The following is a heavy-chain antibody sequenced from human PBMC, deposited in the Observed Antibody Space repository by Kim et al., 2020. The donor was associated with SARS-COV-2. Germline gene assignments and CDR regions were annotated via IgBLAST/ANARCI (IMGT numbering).Heavy chain of an antibody. V-gene: IGHV4-59*08. J-gene: IGHJ4*02. Sequence: SETLSLTCTVSGGSISSYYWSWIRQPPGKGLEWIGYIYYSGSTNYNPSLKSRVTISVDTSKNQFSLKLSSVTAADTAVYYCARHSSSWYSTDFDYWGQGTLVTVSS. D-gene: IGHD6-13*01. CDR2: IYYSGST. CDR1: GGSISSYY. CDR3: ARHSSSWYSTDFDY.